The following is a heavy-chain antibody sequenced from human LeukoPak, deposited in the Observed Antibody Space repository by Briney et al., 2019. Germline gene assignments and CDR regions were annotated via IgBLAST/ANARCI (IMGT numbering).Heavy chain of an antibody. CDR2: IYYSGST. CDR3: ARGGVVPAARGRQTGHRSDWFDP. J-gene: IGHJ5*02. V-gene: IGHV4-39*07. D-gene: IGHD2-2*01. CDR1: GGSISSSSYY. Sequence: SETLSLTCTVSGGSISSSSYYWGWLRQPPGKGLEWIGSIYYSGSTYYNPSLKSRVTISVDTSKNQFSLKLSSVTAADTAVYYCARGGVVPAARGRQTGHRSDWFDPWGQGTLVTVSS.